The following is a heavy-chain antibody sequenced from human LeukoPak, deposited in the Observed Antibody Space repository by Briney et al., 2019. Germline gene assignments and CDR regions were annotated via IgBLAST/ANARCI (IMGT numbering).Heavy chain of an antibody. D-gene: IGHD6-13*01. Sequence: ASVKVSCKASGYTFTSYDINWVRQAPGQGLEWMGWISAYNGNTNYAQKLQGRATMTTDTSTSTAYMELRSLRSDDTAVYYCALAAAGPVDAFDIWGQGTMVTVSS. CDR3: ALAAAGPVDAFDI. J-gene: IGHJ3*02. V-gene: IGHV1-18*01. CDR2: ISAYNGNT. CDR1: GYTFTSYD.